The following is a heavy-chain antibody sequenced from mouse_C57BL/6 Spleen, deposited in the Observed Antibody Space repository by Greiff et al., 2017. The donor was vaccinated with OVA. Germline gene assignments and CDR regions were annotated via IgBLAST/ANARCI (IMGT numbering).Heavy chain of an antibody. CDR3: ARSGDGYSYYAMDY. D-gene: IGHD2-3*01. CDR2: IYPGDGDT. CDR1: GYAFSSYW. V-gene: IGHV1-80*01. J-gene: IGHJ4*01. Sequence: QVQLQQSGAELVKPGASVKISCKASGYAFSSYWMNWVKQRPGKGLEWIGQIYPGDGDTNYNGKFKGKATLTADKSSSTAYMQLSSLTSEDSAVYFCARSGDGYSYYAMDYWGQGTSVTVSS.